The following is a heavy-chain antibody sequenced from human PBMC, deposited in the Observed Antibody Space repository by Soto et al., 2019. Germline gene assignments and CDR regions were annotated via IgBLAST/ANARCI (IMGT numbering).Heavy chain of an antibody. V-gene: IGHV1-18*04. CDR2: ISAYNGNT. CDR3: ARDPSNTYYDSSGYYYAHAFDI. Sequence: ASLKVSCKASGYTFTSYVISWLLQSPLQVLDWMGWISAYNGNTNYAQKLQGRVTMTTDTSTSTAYMELRSLRSDDTAVYYCARDPSNTYYDSSGYYYAHAFDIWGQGTMVTVSS. J-gene: IGHJ3*02. CDR1: GYTFTSYV. D-gene: IGHD3-22*01.